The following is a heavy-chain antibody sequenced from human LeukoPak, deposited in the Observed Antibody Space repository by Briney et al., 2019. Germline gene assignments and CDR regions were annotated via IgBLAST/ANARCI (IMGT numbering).Heavy chain of an antibody. CDR2: IYYSGST. D-gene: IGHD2-2*01. Sequence: SETLSLTCTVSGGSISSGDYYWSWIRQPPGKGLEWIGYIYYSGSTYYNPSLKSRVTISVDTSKNQFSLKLSSVTAADTAVYYCARLQRPLIVVVPDDAFDIWGQGTMVTVSS. J-gene: IGHJ3*02. CDR3: ARLQRPLIVVVPDDAFDI. CDR1: GGSISSGDYY. V-gene: IGHV4-30-4*01.